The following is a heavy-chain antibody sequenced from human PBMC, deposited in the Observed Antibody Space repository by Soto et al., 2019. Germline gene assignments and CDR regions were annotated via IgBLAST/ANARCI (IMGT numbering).Heavy chain of an antibody. D-gene: IGHD3-22*01. V-gene: IGHV1-69*01. CDR2: ITPMFGTP. CDR3: ARDGTLYDSRAYYFLY. CDR1: GGTFSSYT. Sequence: QVQLVQSGAEVKKPGSSVKVSCKASGGTFSSYTITWVRQAPGQGLEWMGGITPMFGTPNYAQKFRGRVTITADESTSTAYMELRSTRSEDTAMYFCARDGTLYDSRAYYFLYWGQGTLVTVSS. J-gene: IGHJ4*02.